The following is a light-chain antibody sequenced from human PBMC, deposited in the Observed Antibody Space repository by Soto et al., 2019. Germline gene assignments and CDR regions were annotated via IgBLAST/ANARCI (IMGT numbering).Light chain of an antibody. Sequence: EIVLTQSPATLSLSPGERATLSCRASQSVSSYLAWYQQKPGQAPRLLIYDASNRATGIPARFSGSGSGTDFTLTISSLEPEDFAVYYCQQAPFTFGPGTKVDIK. CDR2: DAS. CDR1: QSVSSY. J-gene: IGKJ3*01. V-gene: IGKV3-11*01. CDR3: QQAPFT.